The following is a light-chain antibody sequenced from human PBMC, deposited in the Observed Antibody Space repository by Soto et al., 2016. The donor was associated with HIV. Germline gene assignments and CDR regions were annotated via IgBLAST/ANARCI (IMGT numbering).Light chain of an antibody. V-gene: IGLV3-19*01. CDR2: GRD. CDR1: SLRRFD. CDR3: DSGTVVITIVV. J-gene: IGLJ2*01. Sequence: SSELTQDPAVSVALGQTVTITCQGDSLRRFDASWFQQKPGQAPLLVIYGRDSRPSEIPDRFSGSSSGNTASLTITGAQAEDEADYYCDSGTVVITIVVFGGGTKLTV.